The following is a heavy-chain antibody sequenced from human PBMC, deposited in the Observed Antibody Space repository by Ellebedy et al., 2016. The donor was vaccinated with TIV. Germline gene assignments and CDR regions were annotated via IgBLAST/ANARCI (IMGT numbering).Heavy chain of an antibody. D-gene: IGHD2-21*01. Sequence: SETLSLTXTVSGGSTSRNYWSWIRQTPGKGLEWIGYILDNGRTDYNPSLKSRVTLSIDTPKKQFSLKLTSVTAADTAVYYCARAEDLYSDGFDMWGQGTLVTVSS. CDR2: ILDNGRT. CDR3: ARAEDLYSDGFDM. CDR1: GGSTSRNY. V-gene: IGHV4-59*01. J-gene: IGHJ3*02.